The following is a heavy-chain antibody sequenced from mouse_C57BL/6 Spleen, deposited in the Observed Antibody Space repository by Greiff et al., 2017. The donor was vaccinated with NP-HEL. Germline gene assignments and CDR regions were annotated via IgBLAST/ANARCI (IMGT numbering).Heavy chain of an antibody. CDR3: ARDRMDY. J-gene: IGHJ4*01. Sequence: EVKLQESGPGLVKPSQSLSLTCSVTGYSITSGYYWNWIRQFPGNELEWMGYISYDGSNNYNPSLKNRISITRDTSKNQFFLKLNSVTTEDTATYYCARDRMDYWGQGTSVTVSS. V-gene: IGHV3-6*01. CDR1: GYSITSGYY. CDR2: ISYDGSN.